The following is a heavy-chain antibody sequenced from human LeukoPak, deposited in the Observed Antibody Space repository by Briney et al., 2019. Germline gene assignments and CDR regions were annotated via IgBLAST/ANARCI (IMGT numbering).Heavy chain of an antibody. V-gene: IGHV4-39*07. CDR1: GGSISSSSYY. D-gene: IGHD6-6*01. CDR3: ARWYYIAAPANWFDP. Sequence: SETLSLTCTVSGGSISSSSYYWAWIRQPPGKGLEWIGSIYHSGTTYYNPSLKSRVTISLDTSKSQFSLKLSSVTAADTAVYYCARWYYIAAPANWFDPWGQGTLVTVSS. J-gene: IGHJ5*02. CDR2: IYHSGTT.